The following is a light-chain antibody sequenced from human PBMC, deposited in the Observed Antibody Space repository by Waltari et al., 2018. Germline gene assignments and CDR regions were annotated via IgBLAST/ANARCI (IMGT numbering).Light chain of an antibody. V-gene: IGKV3-15*01. J-gene: IGKJ1*01. Sequence: EIVMTQSPATLSVSPGERATLSCRPSQSVSSKLAWYQQKPGQAPRLLIYGASTRATGVPARFSGSGSGPEYILTISSLQSEDFAVYYCQHHNNWPPRWTFGQGTKVEIK. CDR2: GAS. CDR3: QHHNNWPPRWT. CDR1: QSVSSK.